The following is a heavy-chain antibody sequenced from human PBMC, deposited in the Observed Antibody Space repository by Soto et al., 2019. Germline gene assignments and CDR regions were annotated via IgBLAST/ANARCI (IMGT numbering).Heavy chain of an antibody. CDR1: GGTFSSYA. Sequence: SVKVSCKASGGTFSSYAISWVRQAPGQGLEWMGGIIPIFGTANYAQKFQGRVTITADESTSTAYMELSSLRSEDTAVYYCAREDITIFGVVKAGYYYGMDVWGQGTTVTVSS. D-gene: IGHD3-3*01. CDR2: IIPIFGTA. CDR3: AREDITIFGVVKAGYYYGMDV. J-gene: IGHJ6*02. V-gene: IGHV1-69*13.